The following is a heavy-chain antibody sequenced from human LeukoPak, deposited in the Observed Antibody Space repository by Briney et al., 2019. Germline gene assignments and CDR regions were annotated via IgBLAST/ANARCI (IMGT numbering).Heavy chain of an antibody. V-gene: IGHV4-38-2*02. J-gene: IGHJ4*02. D-gene: IGHD3-22*01. CDR3: ARDTYYCDSSGYWADY. CDR1: GYSISSGNY. Sequence: SETLSLTCTVSGYSISSGNYWGWIRQPPGKGLEWIGNIYHGGSTHYNPSLKSRVTMSVDTSKNQFSLKLSSVTAADTAVYYCARDTYYCDSSGYWADYWGQGTLVTVSS. CDR2: IYHGGST.